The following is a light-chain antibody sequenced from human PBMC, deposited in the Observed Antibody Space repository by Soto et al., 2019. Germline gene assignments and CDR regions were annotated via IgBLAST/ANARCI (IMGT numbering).Light chain of an antibody. Sequence: EIVLTQSPGTLSLSPGERATLSCRASQSVSSSHLAWYQQKPGQAPRLLIYGASNRATGIPDRFSGSGSGTDFTLTISRLEPEDFAVYYCQQYNNWPPETFGQGTKVDIK. J-gene: IGKJ1*01. V-gene: IGKV3-20*01. CDR2: GAS. CDR1: QSVSSSH. CDR3: QQYNNWPPET.